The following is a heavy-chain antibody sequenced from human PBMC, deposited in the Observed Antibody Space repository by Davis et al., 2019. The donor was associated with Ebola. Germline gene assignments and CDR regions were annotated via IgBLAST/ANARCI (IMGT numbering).Heavy chain of an antibody. CDR1: GFTFSSYS. CDR3: ARLGYCSGGSCYLPMI. Sequence: GSLSLSCAASGFTFSSYSMNWVRQAPGKGLEWVSYISSSSSTIYYADSVKGRFTISRDNAKNSLYLQMNSLRAEDTAVYYCARLGYCSGGSCYLPMIWGQGTLVTVSS. D-gene: IGHD2-15*01. J-gene: IGHJ4*02. V-gene: IGHV3-48*01. CDR2: ISSSSSTI.